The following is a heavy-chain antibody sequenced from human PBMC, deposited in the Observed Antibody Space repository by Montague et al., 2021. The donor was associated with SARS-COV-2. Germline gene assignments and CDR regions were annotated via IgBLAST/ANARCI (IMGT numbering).Heavy chain of an antibody. CDR2: IGSGGGT. J-gene: IGHJ4*02. Sequence: SLRLSWAASGFSVSSNYLNWVRQAPGKGLEWVSFIGSGGGTYYADSVKGRFTISRDNAKNSLLLQMNSLRVEDTAVYYCSSGDFFDYWGQGTLVTVSS. CDR3: SSGDFFDY. CDR1: GFSVSSNY. V-gene: IGHV3-53*01. D-gene: IGHD3-16*01.